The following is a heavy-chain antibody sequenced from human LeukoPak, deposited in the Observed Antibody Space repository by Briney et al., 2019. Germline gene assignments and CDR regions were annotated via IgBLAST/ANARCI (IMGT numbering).Heavy chain of an antibody. CDR2: IYSSGST. Sequence: PGGSLRLSCAVPGFTVSSDYMSWVRQPPGKGLEWIGSIYSSGSTYYNSSLKSRVTISIDTSKNQVSLKMSFVAAADTAVYYCAKSDGYGLIDYWGQGTLVTVSS. CDR3: AKSDGYGLIDY. V-gene: IGHV4-59*05. J-gene: IGHJ4*01. D-gene: IGHD2-21*02. CDR1: GFTVSSDY.